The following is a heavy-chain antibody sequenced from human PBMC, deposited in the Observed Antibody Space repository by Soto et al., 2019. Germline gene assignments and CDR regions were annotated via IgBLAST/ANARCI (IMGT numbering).Heavy chain of an antibody. CDR3: ARMYLLLWAGNSFFY. V-gene: IGHV4-34*01. D-gene: IGHD2-2*01. Sequence: PSETLSLTCAVCGGSFSGYYWSWIRQPPGKGLEWIGEINHSGSTNYNPSLKSRVTISVDTSKNQFSLKLSSVTAADTAVYYCARMYLLLWAGNSFFYWAQGTLVTGSS. CDR2: INHSGST. CDR1: GGSFSGYY. J-gene: IGHJ4*02.